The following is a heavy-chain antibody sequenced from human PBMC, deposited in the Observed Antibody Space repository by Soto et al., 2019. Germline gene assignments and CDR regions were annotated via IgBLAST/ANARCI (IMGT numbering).Heavy chain of an antibody. CDR3: AKDDLEWLLHGMDV. CDR2: IWYDGSNK. Sequence: GGSLRLSCAASGFTFSSYGMHWVRQAPGKGLKWVTVIWYDGSNKYYADSVKGRFTISRDNSKNTLYLQMNSLRAEYTAVYYCAKDDLEWLLHGMDVWGQGTTVTVSS. V-gene: IGHV3-30*02. CDR1: GFTFSSYG. J-gene: IGHJ6*02. D-gene: IGHD3-3*01.